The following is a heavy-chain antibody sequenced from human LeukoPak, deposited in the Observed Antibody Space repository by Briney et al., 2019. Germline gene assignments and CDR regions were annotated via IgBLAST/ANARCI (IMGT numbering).Heavy chain of an antibody. CDR2: IYPGDSDT. CDR3: AGQLRAYYNSGSYYFDY. Sequence: KIGESLKISCKGSGYSFTTYWIGWLRQMPGKGLEYMGIIYPGDSDTRYSPSFQGQVSISADKSISTAYLQWSSLKASDTAIYYCAGQLRAYYNSGSYYFDYWGQGILVTVSS. J-gene: IGHJ4*02. D-gene: IGHD3-10*01. V-gene: IGHV5-51*01. CDR1: GYSFTTYW.